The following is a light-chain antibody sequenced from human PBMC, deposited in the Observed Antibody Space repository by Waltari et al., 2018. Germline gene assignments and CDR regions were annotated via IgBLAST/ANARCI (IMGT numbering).Light chain of an antibody. Sequence: QSVLTQPPSVSGAPGQRVTISCSGSGTNFGADYDVHWYQQLPGTAPKLLIFDNDMRPSGVPDRFSGSKSGTSASLVITGLQAEDESDYYCQSYDSSLGGPVFGGGTKLTVL. J-gene: IGLJ2*01. V-gene: IGLV1-40*01. CDR3: QSYDSSLGGPV. CDR1: GTNFGADYD. CDR2: DND.